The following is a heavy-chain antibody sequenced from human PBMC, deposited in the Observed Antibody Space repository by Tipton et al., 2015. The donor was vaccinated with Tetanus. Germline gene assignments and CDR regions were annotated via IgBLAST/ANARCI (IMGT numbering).Heavy chain of an antibody. CDR2: KYHSGSA. D-gene: IGHD6-19*01. J-gene: IGHJ6*02. CDR1: GASVTSNGYY. Sequence: TLSLTCNVSGASVTSNGYYWGWIRQPPGKGPEWIGSKYHSGSAYYNPSLRSRVTISVDTPKNQFSLKLTSVTAADTAIYYCARDRKEQWLSQIRYGMDVWGQGTKVIVSS. V-gene: IGHV4-39*07. CDR3: ARDRKEQWLSQIRYGMDV.